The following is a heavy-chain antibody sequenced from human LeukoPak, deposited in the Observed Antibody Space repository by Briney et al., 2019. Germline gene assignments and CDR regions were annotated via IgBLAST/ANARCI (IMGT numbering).Heavy chain of an antibody. D-gene: IGHD5-18*01. J-gene: IGHJ4*02. CDR3: ARSSMVDTPDY. Sequence: ASVQFSCKASGYPFTSYGISWVRQAPGQGLEWMGGIIPIFGTANYAQKFQGRVTITADKSTSTAYMELSSLRPEDTAVYYCARSSMVDTPDYWGQGTLVTVSS. V-gene: IGHV1-69*06. CDR1: GYPFTSYG. CDR2: IIPIFGTA.